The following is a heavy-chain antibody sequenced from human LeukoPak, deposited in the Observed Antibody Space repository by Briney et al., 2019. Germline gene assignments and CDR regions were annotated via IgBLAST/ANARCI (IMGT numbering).Heavy chain of an antibody. CDR1: GFTFSSFS. V-gene: IGHV3-74*01. D-gene: IGHD6-19*01. CDR2: IHYDGSFI. J-gene: IGHJ5*02. CDR3: AKPSYVAGFDP. Sequence: PGGSLRLSCAASGFTFSSFSMYWVRQAPGKGLVWVSRIHYDGSFISYADSVKGRFTISRDNAKNTLYLQMNSLRADDTAVYYCAKPSYVAGFDPWGQGTLVTVSS.